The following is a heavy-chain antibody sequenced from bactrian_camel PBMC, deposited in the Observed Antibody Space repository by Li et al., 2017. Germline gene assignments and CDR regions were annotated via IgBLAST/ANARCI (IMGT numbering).Heavy chain of an antibody. CDR1: KYLYKYRF. V-gene: IGHV3S53*01. J-gene: IGHJ4*01. CDR3: ATDPEEINRVCIAYAITGLGV. CDR2: LGNFGTP. Sequence: HVQLVESGGGSVQAGGSLRLSCEASKYLYKYRFMAWFRQAPGREREGVAALGNFGTPIYGDSAKGRFNISVDDSKNILYLQMNNLQPEDTAMYYCATDPEEINRVCIAYAITGLGVRGQGTQVTVS. D-gene: IGHD1*01.